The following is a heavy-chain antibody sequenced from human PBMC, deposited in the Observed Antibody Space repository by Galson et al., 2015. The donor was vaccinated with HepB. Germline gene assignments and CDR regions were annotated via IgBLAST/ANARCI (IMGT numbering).Heavy chain of an antibody. CDR2: ISGSGGST. D-gene: IGHD6-19*01. J-gene: IGHJ3*02. CDR1: GFTFSSYA. Sequence: SLRLSCAASGFTFSSYAMSWVRQAPGKGLEWVSAISGSGGSTYYADSVKGRFTISRDNSKNTLYLQMNSLRAEDTAVYYCAKGKRRWAVAGPESDAFDIWGQGTMVTVSS. CDR3: AKGKRRWAVAGPESDAFDI. V-gene: IGHV3-23*01.